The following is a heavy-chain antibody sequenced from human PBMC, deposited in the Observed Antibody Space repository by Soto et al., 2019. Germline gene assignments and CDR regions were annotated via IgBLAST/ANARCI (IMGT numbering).Heavy chain of an antibody. J-gene: IGHJ6*03. D-gene: IGHD3-3*01. V-gene: IGHV3-33*01. CDR1: GFTFSSYG. CDR2: IWYDGSNK. Sequence: GGSLRLSCAASGFTFSSYGMHWVRQAPGKWLEWVAVIWYDGSNKYYADSVKGRFTISRDNSKDTLYLQMNSLRAEDTAVYYCARAITIFGSVLSGYMDVWGKGTTVTVSS. CDR3: ARAITIFGSVLSGYMDV.